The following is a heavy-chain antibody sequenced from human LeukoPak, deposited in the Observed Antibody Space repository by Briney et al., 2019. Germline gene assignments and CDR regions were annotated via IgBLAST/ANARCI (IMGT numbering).Heavy chain of an antibody. CDR2: FDPEDGET. V-gene: IGHV1-24*01. Sequence: GASVKVSCKVSGYTLTELSMHWVRQAPGKGLEWMGGFDPEDGETIYAQKFQGRVTMTEDTSTDTAYMELSSLRSEDTAVYYCARDHPSNYYDNVFDYWGQGTLVTVSS. CDR1: GYTLTELS. J-gene: IGHJ4*02. D-gene: IGHD3-22*01. CDR3: ARDHPSNYYDNVFDY.